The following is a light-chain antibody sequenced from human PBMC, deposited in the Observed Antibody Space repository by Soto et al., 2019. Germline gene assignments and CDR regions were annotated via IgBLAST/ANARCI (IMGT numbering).Light chain of an antibody. Sequence: QSALTQPASVSGSPGQSITISCTGTSSDVGNYIFVSWYRQHPGKAPKLMIYDINNRPSGVSNRFSGSKSGNTASLTISGLQAEDEADYYCVSYAGSSARVVFGGGTKLTVL. CDR3: VSYAGSSARVV. J-gene: IGLJ2*01. CDR2: DIN. CDR1: SSDVGNYIF. V-gene: IGLV2-14*01.